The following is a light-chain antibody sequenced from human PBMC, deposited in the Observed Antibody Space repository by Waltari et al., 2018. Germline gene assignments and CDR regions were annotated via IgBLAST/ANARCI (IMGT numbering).Light chain of an antibody. CDR1: QSLLYSDGNIS. Sequence: DVVMTQSPLSLPVTLGQPASISCRSSQSLLYSDGNISLNWFQQRPGQTPRRLIYKVSRRDSGVPDRFSGSGSGTDFTLRISRVEAEDVGLYFCMQGTNWPQSFGQGTKLEIK. J-gene: IGKJ2*03. CDR3: MQGTNWPQS. CDR2: KVS. V-gene: IGKV2-30*01.